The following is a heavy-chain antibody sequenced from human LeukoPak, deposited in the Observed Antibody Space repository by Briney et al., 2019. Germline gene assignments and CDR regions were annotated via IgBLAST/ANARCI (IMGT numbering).Heavy chain of an antibody. J-gene: IGHJ4*02. CDR3: AREIYDYVWGSYRPYYFDY. D-gene: IGHD3-16*02. CDR2: IIPILGTA. Sequence: SVKVSCKASGGTFSSYAISWVRQAPGQGLEWMGGIIPILGTANYAQKFQGRVTITADESTSTAYMELSSLRSEDTAVYYCAREIYDYVWGSYRPYYFDYWGQGTLVTVSS. CDR1: GGTFSSYA. V-gene: IGHV1-69*13.